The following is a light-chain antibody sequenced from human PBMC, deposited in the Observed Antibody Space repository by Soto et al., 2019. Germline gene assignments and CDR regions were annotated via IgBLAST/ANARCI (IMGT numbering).Light chain of an antibody. Sequence: EIVLTQSPATLSLSPGERVTLSCRASQSVSNSYLAWYQQKRGQAPSLLIYAASSRATGIPDRFSGSGSGTDFTLTISRLEPEDFAVYYCQQYVNSPLTFGPGTKVEIK. CDR3: QQYVNSPLT. CDR2: AAS. V-gene: IGKV3-20*01. J-gene: IGKJ1*01. CDR1: QSVSNSY.